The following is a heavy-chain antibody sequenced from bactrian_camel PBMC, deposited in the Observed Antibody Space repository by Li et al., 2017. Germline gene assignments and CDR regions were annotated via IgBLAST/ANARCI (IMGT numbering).Heavy chain of an antibody. Sequence: HVQLVESGGGSVQTGGSLRLSCAVPASTQRSACMGWFRQVPGKAHELVAALDRDGVSRYADTVKGRFITSKDSAKKLVFLQMSGLKPEDTAMYYCAAAAGYVGDWYETTSFAYWGQGTQVTVS. V-gene: IGHV3S9*01. J-gene: IGHJ6*01. CDR1: ASTQRSAC. D-gene: IGHD6*01. CDR2: LDRDGVS. CDR3: AAAAGYVGDWYETTSFAY.